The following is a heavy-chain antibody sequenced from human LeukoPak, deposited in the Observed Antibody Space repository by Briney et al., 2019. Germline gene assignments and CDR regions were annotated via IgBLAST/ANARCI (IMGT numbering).Heavy chain of an antibody. J-gene: IGHJ2*01. CDR3: ARDLYCSGGSCYGRWYFDL. CDR2: IYYSGST. V-gene: IGHV4-59*01. D-gene: IGHD2-15*01. CDR1: GGSIRSYY. Sequence: SETLSLTCTVSGGSIRSYYWSWIRQPPGKGLEWIGYIYYSGSTNYNPSLKSRVTISVDTSKNQFSLKLSSVTAADTAVYYCARDLYCSGGSCYGRWYFDLWGRGTLVTVSS.